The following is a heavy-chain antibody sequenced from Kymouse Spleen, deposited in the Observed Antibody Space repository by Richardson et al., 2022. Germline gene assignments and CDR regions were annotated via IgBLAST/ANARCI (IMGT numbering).Heavy chain of an antibody. J-gene: IGHJ4*02. D-gene: IGHD3-10*01. Sequence: QVQLVESGGGVVQPGRSLRLSCAASGFTFSSYGMHWVRQAPGKGLEWVAVISYDGSNKYYADSVKGRFTISRDNSKNTLYLQMNSLRAEDTAVYYCAKAAYYGSGSTDYWGQGTLVTVSS. CDR3: AKAAYYGSGSTDY. CDR2: ISYDGSNK. V-gene: IGHV3-30*18. CDR1: GFTFSSYG.